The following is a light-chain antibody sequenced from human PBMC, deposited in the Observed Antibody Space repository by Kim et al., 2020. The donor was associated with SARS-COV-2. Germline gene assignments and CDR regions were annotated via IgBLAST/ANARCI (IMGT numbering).Light chain of an antibody. J-gene: IGKJ1*01. CDR2: WAS. CDR1: QSVLYSSNNKSY. CDR3: QQYYSTPWT. Sequence: ANINCKSSQSVLYSSNNKSYLAWYQQKPGQPPKLLIYWASTRESGVPDRFSGSGSGTDFTLTISSLQAEDVAVYYCQQYYSTPWTFGQGTKVEIK. V-gene: IGKV4-1*01.